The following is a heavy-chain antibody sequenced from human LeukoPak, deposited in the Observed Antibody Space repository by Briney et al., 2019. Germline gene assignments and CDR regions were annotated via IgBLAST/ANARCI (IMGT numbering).Heavy chain of an antibody. CDR3: ARRSPEYYYYAMDV. V-gene: IGHV3-21*01. Sequence: GGSLRLSCVVSGFSVRSNFMNWVRQAPGKGLEWVSSVSSTSGYIYYADSVKGRFTISRDNSKNSVYLQMNSLRAEDTAVYYCARRSPEYYYYAMDVWGQGTTVTVSS. D-gene: IGHD1-14*01. CDR1: GFSVRSNF. J-gene: IGHJ6*02. CDR2: VSSTSGYI.